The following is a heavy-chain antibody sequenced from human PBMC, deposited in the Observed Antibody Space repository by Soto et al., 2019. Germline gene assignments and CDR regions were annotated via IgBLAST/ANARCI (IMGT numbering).Heavy chain of an antibody. Sequence: TSETLSLTCTVSGGSMSSGIYYWSWIRQPPGKGLECIGFTSYSGTTYYNTSLWSRVSMSVDTSKNQFSLHVNSVTAADTAVYYCARLGAYYQSLDPWGPGTLVTVS. CDR3: ARLGAYYQSLDP. V-gene: IGHV4-30-4*01. D-gene: IGHD2-21*01. CDR2: TSYSGTT. CDR1: GGSMSSGIYY. J-gene: IGHJ5*02.